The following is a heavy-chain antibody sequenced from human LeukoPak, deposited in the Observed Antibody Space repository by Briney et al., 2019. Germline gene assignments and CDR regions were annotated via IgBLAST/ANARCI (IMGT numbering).Heavy chain of an antibody. CDR1: GDSVSSKSAA. Sequence: SQTLSLTCAISGDSVSSKSAAWNWIRQSPSRGLEWLGRTYYRSKWYNDYAVSVKSRITINPDTSKNQFSLQLNSVTPEDTAVYYCARDTMVRGVTKYYFDYWGQGTLVTVSS. CDR3: ARDTMVRGVTKYYFDY. V-gene: IGHV6-1*01. CDR2: TYYRSKWYN. J-gene: IGHJ4*02. D-gene: IGHD3-10*01.